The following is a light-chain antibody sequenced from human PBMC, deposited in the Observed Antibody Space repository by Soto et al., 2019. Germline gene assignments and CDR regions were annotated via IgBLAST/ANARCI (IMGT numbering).Light chain of an antibody. CDR3: QSYDDSLSVHYV. CDR1: TSDVGRYNY. V-gene: IGLV2-14*01. CDR2: DVS. J-gene: IGLJ1*01. Sequence: QSVLTQPASVSGSPGQSITISCTGTTSDVGRYNYVSWHQQHPGKAPKLLIFDVSNRPSGVSDRFSGSKSGTSASLAITGLQADDEADYYCQSYDDSLSVHYVFGTGTKLTVL.